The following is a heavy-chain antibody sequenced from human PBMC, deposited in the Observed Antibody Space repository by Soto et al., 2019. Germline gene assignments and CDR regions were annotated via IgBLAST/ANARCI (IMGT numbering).Heavy chain of an antibody. CDR1: GGFISDYS. J-gene: IGHJ4*02. CDR3: ARESGDNWTYEVY. Sequence: QVLLQESGPGLVKPSETLSLTCTVSGGFISDYSMSWIRQSAGKGLEWVGRVHINCNTHYNPSLRGRVTMSVDTSNNQFHLRVTSVTAADTAVYYCARESGDNWTYEVYWGQGTLVAVSS. CDR2: VHINCNT. D-gene: IGHD1-7*01. V-gene: IGHV4-4*07.